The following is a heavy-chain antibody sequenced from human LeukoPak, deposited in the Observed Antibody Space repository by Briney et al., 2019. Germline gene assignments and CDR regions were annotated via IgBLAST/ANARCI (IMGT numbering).Heavy chain of an antibody. CDR3: AKGITMVRGEQNGMDV. D-gene: IGHD3-10*01. CDR1: GFTFSSYA. J-gene: IGHJ6*02. Sequence: GGSLRLSCAASGFTFSSYAMSWVRQAPGKGLEWVSAISGSGGSTYYADSVKGRFTISRDNSKNTLYLQMNSLRAEDTAVYYCAKGITMVRGEQNGMDVWGQGTTVTVPS. V-gene: IGHV3-23*01. CDR2: ISGSGGST.